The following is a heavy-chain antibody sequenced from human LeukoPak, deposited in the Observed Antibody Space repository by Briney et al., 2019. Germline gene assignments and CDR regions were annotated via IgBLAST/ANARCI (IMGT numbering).Heavy chain of an antibody. D-gene: IGHD5-12*01. CDR3: ARDVGRTGYGDY. CDR1: GFTFSNYE. J-gene: IGHJ4*02. Sequence: GGSLRLSCAASGFTFSNYEMNWFRQAPGKGLQWVSYISSSGGTIYCADSVKGRFTISRDNAKNSLYLQMNSLRAEDTAVYYCARDVGRTGYGDYWGQGTLVTVSS. V-gene: IGHV3-48*03. CDR2: ISSSGGTI.